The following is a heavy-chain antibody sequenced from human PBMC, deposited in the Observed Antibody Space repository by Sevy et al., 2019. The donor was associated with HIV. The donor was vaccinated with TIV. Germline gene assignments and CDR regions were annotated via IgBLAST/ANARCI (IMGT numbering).Heavy chain of an antibody. CDR3: SREGGDYDILTGYSPRYGMDV. V-gene: IGHV4-34*01. CDR2: INHSGST. D-gene: IGHD3-9*01. Sequence: SETLSLTCVVSGGSFSGYFWSWIRQPPGKGLEWIGEINHSGSTNYNPSLKGRVTISVDTSKNQFSLKLSSVTDADTALDYCSREGGDYDILTGYSPRYGMDVWGQGTTVTVSS. J-gene: IGHJ6*02. CDR1: GGSFSGYF.